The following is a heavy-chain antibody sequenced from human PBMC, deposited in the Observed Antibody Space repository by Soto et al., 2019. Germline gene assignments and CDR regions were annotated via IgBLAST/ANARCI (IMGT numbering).Heavy chain of an antibody. CDR2: IYHSGST. CDR3: TRALIYSGSFAFDY. V-gene: IGHV4-30-2*01. Sequence: KTSETLSLTCAVSGGSISSGGYSWSWIRQPPGKGLEWIGYIYHSGSTYYNPSLKSRVTISVDRSKNQFSLKLSSVTAADTAVYYCTRALIYSGSFAFDYWGQGTLVTVSS. J-gene: IGHJ4*02. D-gene: IGHD1-26*01. CDR1: GGSISSGGYS.